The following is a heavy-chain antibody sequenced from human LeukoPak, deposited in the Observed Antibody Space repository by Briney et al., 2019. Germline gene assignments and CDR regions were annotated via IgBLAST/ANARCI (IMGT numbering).Heavy chain of an antibody. V-gene: IGHV4-34*01. D-gene: IGHD5-24*01. CDR2: LNHRGSP. CDR3: ARGHNLRRWLPFHL. Sequence: SETLSLTCAVSGGSFSGYSWGWIRQPPGKGLEWIGELNHRGSPTYNPSLESRVTISVDTSKNQFSLNLTSLTAADAAVYFCARGHNLRRWLPFHLWGRGTLITVSS. J-gene: IGHJ2*01. CDR1: GGSFSGYS.